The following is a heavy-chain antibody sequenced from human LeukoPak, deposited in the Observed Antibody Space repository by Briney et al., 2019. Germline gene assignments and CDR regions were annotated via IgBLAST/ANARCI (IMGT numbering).Heavy chain of an antibody. D-gene: IGHD6-19*01. J-gene: IGHJ4*02. CDR3: AKSYSSGWDFDY. V-gene: IGHV6-1*01. CDR1: GDSVSSNSAA. CDR2: TYYRSKWYN. Sequence: SQTLSLTCAISGDSVSSNSAAWNWIRQSPSRGLEWLGRTYYRSKWYNDYAVPVKSRITIKPDTSKNQFSLQLKSVTPEDTAVYYCAKSYSSGWDFDYWGQGTLVTVSS.